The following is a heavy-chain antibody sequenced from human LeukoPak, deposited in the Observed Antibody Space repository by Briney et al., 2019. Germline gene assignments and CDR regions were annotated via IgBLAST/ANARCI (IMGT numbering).Heavy chain of an antibody. CDR3: ARGGYGDYVFCMDV. Sequence: SETLSLTCAVYGGSFSGYYWSWIRQPPGKGLEWIGEINHSGSTNYNPSLKSRVTISVDTSKNQFSLKLSSVTAADTAVYYCARGGYGDYVFCMDVWGQGTTVTVSS. D-gene: IGHD4-17*01. CDR1: GGSFSGYY. J-gene: IGHJ6*02. CDR2: INHSGST. V-gene: IGHV4-34*01.